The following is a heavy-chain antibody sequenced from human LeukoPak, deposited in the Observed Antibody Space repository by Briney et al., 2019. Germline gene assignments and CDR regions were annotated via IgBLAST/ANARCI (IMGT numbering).Heavy chain of an antibody. Sequence: GGSLRLSCAASGFTFSSYSMNWVRQASGKGLEWVGRIRSKANSYATAYAASVKGRFTISRDDSKNTAYLQMNSLKTEDTAVYYCTSETIFGVVPFDPWGQGTLVTVSS. CDR2: IRSKANSYAT. D-gene: IGHD3-3*01. V-gene: IGHV3-73*01. CDR1: GFTFSSYS. J-gene: IGHJ5*02. CDR3: TSETIFGVVPFDP.